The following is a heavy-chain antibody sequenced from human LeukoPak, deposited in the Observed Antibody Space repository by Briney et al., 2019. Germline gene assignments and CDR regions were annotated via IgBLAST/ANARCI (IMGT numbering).Heavy chain of an antibody. V-gene: IGHV4-61*09. J-gene: IGHJ6*03. D-gene: IGHD6-13*01. Sequence: SETLSLTCTVSTGSMNSDFFCWTWVRQPAGKGREWIGQLSSSGDTTYNPSLKSRVTISLATSKNYFSLKVNSVTAAEMAVYYCARGTQETYTSSWGLYDSYSYIDAWGKGTTVTVSS. CDR1: TGSMNSDF. CDR2: LSSSGDT. CDR3: ARGTQETYTSSWGLYDSYSYIDA.